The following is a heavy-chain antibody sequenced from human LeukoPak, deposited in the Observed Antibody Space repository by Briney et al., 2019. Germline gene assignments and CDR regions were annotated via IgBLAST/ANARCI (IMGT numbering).Heavy chain of an antibody. D-gene: IGHD3-3*01. Sequence: ASVKVSRKASGYTFTSYDINWVRQATGQGLEWMGWMNPNSGNTGYAQKFQGRVTMTRNTSISTAYMELSSLRSEDTAVYYCARGQNFWSGYWLAYYYYGMDVWGQGTTVTVSS. J-gene: IGHJ6*02. CDR2: MNPNSGNT. CDR3: ARGQNFWSGYWLAYYYYGMDV. V-gene: IGHV1-8*01. CDR1: GYTFTSYD.